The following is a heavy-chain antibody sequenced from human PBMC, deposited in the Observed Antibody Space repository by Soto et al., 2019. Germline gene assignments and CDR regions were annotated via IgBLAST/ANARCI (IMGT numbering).Heavy chain of an antibody. CDR1: GGSISSSSYY. D-gene: IGHD3-3*01. V-gene: IGHV4-39*01. CDR2: IYYSGST. Sequence: QLQLQESGPGLVKPSETLSLTCTVSGGSISSSSYYWGWIRQPPGKGLEWIGSIYYSGSTYYNPYLKCRVTIAVDTSKNQFSLKLSSVTAADPAVYYCARHVSYQYYAFWSRPHHHYGMDVWGQGTTVTVSS. J-gene: IGHJ6*02. CDR3: ARHVSYQYYAFWSRPHHHYGMDV.